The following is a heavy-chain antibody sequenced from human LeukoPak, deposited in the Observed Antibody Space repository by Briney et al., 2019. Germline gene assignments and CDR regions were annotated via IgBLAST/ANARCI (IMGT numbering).Heavy chain of an antibody. CDR2: INPNSGGT. J-gene: IGHJ5*02. CDR3: ARDIGYCTNGVCYTGHTWFDP. D-gene: IGHD2-8*01. Sequence: GASVKVSCKASGYTFTGYYMHWVRQAPGQGLEWMGWINPNSGGTNYAQKFQGRVTMTRDTSISTAYMELSRLRSDDTAVYYCARDIGYCTNGVCYTGHTWFDPWGQGTLVTVSS. CDR1: GYTFTGYY. V-gene: IGHV1-2*02.